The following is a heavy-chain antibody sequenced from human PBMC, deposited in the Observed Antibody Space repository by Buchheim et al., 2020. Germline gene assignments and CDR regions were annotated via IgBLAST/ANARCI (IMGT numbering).Heavy chain of an antibody. CDR2: IYHSGST. D-gene: IGHD3-22*01. J-gene: IGHJ4*02. Sequence: QVQLQESGPGLVKPSGTLSLTCAVSGGSISSGGYSWSWIRQPPGKGLEWIGYIYHSGSTYYNPSLKSRVTISVDRSKNQFSLKLSSVTAADTAVYYCARALQGYYYDSSGYYPFDYWGQGTL. CDR3: ARALQGYYYDSSGYYPFDY. V-gene: IGHV4-30-2*01. CDR1: GGSISSGGYS.